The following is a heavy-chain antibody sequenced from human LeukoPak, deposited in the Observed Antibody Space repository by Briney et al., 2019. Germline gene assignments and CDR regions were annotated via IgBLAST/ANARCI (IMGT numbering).Heavy chain of an antibody. V-gene: IGHV3-66*01. CDR1: GFTVSGNY. J-gene: IGHJ4*02. Sequence: GGSLRLSCAASGFTVSGNYMTRVRQAPGKGLECVSVIYSGGSTYYADSVEGRFTISRDNSKNTLYLHMNSLRAEDTAVYYCAGCRWNYHYFEHWGQGTLVTVSS. CDR3: AGCRWNYHYFEH. D-gene: IGHD1-7*01. CDR2: IYSGGST.